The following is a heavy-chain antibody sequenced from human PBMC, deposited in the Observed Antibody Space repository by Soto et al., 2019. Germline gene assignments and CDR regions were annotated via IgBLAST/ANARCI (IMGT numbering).Heavy chain of an antibody. D-gene: IGHD2-8*01. V-gene: IGHV1-69*04. CDR2: IIPILGIA. CDR3: TREQNLGYCTNGVCFRHQPHWA. J-gene: IGHJ5*02. CDR1: GGTFSSYT. Sequence: SVKVSCKASGGTFSSYTISWVRQAPGQGLEWMGRIIPILGIANYAQKFQGRVTITADKSTSTAYMKLSSLRSEDTAVYYCTREQNLGYCTNGVCFRHQPHWAWGQGTLVTVSS.